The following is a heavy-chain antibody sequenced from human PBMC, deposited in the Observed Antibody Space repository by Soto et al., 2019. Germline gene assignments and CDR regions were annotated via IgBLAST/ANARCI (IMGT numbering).Heavy chain of an antibody. CDR3: ARGGAGSGFDL. V-gene: IGHV6-1*01. Sequence: SRTPSLTCAIAWDRVSSNTAAWNCISWSPSRGLECLGRTYYRSNWPHEYAVSVKSRITVNPDTSKTHCSRQLKSGTPDDTAMYYSARGGAGSGFDLWGQGTLVTSPQ. D-gene: IGHD6-19*01. CDR1: WDRVSSNTAA. CDR2: TYYRSNWPH. J-gene: IGHJ4*02.